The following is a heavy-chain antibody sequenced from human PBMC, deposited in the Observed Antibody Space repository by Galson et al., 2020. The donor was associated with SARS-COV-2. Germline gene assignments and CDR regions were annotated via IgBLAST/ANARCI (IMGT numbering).Heavy chain of an antibody. CDR2: IHYSGST. CDR1: GGSISNFY. J-gene: IGHJ4*02. V-gene: IGHV4-59*08. D-gene: IGHD3-16*02. Sequence: ETSETLSLTCTVSGGSISNFYWSWIRQAPDKGLEWIGYIHYSGSTNYNPSLKSRVTISVDTSKNQFSLNLGSVTAADTAVYYCARHTLAEGFDYVWGSYRYTRFDYWGQGTLVTVSS. CDR3: ARHTLAEGFDYVWGSYRYTRFDY.